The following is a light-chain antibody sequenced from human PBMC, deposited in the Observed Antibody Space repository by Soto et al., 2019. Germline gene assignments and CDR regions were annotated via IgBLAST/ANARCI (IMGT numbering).Light chain of an antibody. CDR3: QHYNDWHPTWT. J-gene: IGKJ1*01. CDR2: GAS. Sequence: EVVMTQSPATLSVSPGERATLSCRASQSVSSRLAWYQQKPGQARRVLVYGASTRATGVPARFSGSGSGTEFTLTISSLQAEDLAVYYCQHYNDWHPTWTGGQSTRVEIK. CDR1: QSVSSR. V-gene: IGKV3-15*01.